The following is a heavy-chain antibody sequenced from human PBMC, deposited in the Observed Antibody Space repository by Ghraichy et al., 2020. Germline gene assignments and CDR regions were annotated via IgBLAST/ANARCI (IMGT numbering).Heavy chain of an antibody. CDR3: ARVRQLDRYFDY. CDR2: IYYSGST. D-gene: IGHD6-13*01. V-gene: IGHV4-31*03. J-gene: IGHJ4*02. Sequence: SETLSLTCTVSGGSISSGGYYWSWIRQHPGKGLEWIGYIYYSGSTYYNPSLKSRVTISVDTSKNQFSLKLSSVTAADTAVYYCARVRQLDRYFDYWGQGTVVTVSS. CDR1: GGSISSGGYY.